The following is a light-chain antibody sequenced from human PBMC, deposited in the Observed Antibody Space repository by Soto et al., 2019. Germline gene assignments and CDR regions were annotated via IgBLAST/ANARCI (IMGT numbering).Light chain of an antibody. V-gene: IGKV3-11*01. Sequence: EIVLKQSPVTLSLSPGERATLSCRASQSFRGLLAWYQQKPGQAPRLLIYDAYNRATGIPPRFSGSGSGTDFTLTISSLEPEDSAVYYCQQRHMWPITFGHGTRLEIK. CDR3: QQRHMWPIT. CDR1: QSFRGL. CDR2: DAY. J-gene: IGKJ5*01.